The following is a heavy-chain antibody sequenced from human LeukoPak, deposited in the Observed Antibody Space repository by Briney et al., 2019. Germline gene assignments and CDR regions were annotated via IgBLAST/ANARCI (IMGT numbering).Heavy chain of an antibody. CDR3: ARSRYSGNFVFDY. Sequence: GGSLRLSCAASGFNFANHAMSWVRQTPGKGPEWVSGIKGSGGDTYYADSVKGRFTISRDNSKNTLYLQMNSLRAEDTAVYYCARSRYSGNFVFDYWGQGTLVTVSS. CDR1: GFNFANHA. D-gene: IGHD5-12*01. V-gene: IGHV3-23*01. CDR2: IKGSGGDT. J-gene: IGHJ4*02.